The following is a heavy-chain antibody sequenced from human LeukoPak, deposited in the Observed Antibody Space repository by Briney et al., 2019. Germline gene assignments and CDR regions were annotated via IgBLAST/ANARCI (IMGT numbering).Heavy chain of an antibody. CDR1: GFTFSTYW. CDR2: IKQDGSEK. V-gene: IGHV3-7*01. Sequence: GGSLRLSCAASGFTFSTYWMNWFRQTPGKGLEWVAKIKQDGSEKYYVDSVKGRFTISRDNAKNSLYLQMNSLRAEDTAVYYCARDPSIAARPDYYFDYWGQGTLVTVSS. J-gene: IGHJ4*02. D-gene: IGHD6-6*01. CDR3: ARDPSIAARPDYYFDY.